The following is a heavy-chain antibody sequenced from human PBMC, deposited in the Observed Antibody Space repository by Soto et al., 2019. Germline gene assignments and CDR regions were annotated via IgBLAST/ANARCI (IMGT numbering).Heavy chain of an antibody. CDR1: GFLFSTYW. D-gene: IGHD2-21*01. Sequence: EVQLVESGGGLVQPGGSLRLSCAASGFLFSTYWMFWVRQVPRKGLLWVSRIKSDGSSTSYADSVRGRFTISRDNTKNTLDLQMSSLRAEDTAVYYIAIGGGDYNYLDHWGQGLLVTVSS. J-gene: IGHJ4*02. CDR2: IKSDGSST. CDR3: AIGGGDYNYLDH. V-gene: IGHV3-74*01.